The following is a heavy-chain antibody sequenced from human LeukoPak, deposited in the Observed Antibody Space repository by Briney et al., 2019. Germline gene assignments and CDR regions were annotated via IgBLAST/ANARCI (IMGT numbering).Heavy chain of an antibody. CDR1: GVTFSGYS. V-gene: IGHV3-21*01. CDR3: ARGGIYSQGFDY. J-gene: IGHJ4*02. D-gene: IGHD6-13*01. CDR2: ISTTSDYI. Sequence: GGSLRLSCAASGVTFSGYSMNWVRQAPGKGLEWVSSISTTSDYIHYADSLKGRVPISRENAKKSLYMQMNSMRAEDTAVYYCARGGIYSQGFDYWGQGSLVTVSS.